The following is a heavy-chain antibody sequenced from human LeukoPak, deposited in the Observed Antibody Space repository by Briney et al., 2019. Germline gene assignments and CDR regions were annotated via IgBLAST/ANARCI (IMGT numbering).Heavy chain of an antibody. V-gene: IGHV3-23*01. CDR3: AKENTIFGVVIIPFDY. D-gene: IGHD3-3*01. CDR1: GFTFSSYA. Sequence: GGSLRLSCAAYGFTFSSYAMSWVRQAPGKGLEWVSAISGSGGSTYYADSVKGRFTISRDNSKNTLYLQMNSLRAEDTAVYYCAKENTIFGVVIIPFDYWGQGTLVTVSS. CDR2: ISGSGGST. J-gene: IGHJ4*02.